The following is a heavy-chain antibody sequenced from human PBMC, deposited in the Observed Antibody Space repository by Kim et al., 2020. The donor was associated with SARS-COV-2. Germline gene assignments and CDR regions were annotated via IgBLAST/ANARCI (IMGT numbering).Heavy chain of an antibody. CDR1: GGSISSSSYY. Sequence: SETLSLTCTVSGGSISSSSYYWGWIRQPPGKGLELIGSIYYSGSTYYNPSLKSRVTISVDTSKNQFSLKLSSVTAADTAVYYCARVHRLYQLPDVGYYYGMDVWGQGTTVTVSS. D-gene: IGHD2-2*01. J-gene: IGHJ6*02. V-gene: IGHV4-39*07. CDR2: IYYSGST. CDR3: ARVHRLYQLPDVGYYYGMDV.